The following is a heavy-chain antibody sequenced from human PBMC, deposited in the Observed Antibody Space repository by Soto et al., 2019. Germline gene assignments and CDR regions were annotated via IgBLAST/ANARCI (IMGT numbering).Heavy chain of an antibody. J-gene: IGHJ4*02. CDR1: GGTFSSYT. V-gene: IGHV1-69*02. CDR2: IIPILGIA. D-gene: IGHD3-16*02. CDR3: AVAEGYSAWDNVDY. Sequence: SVKVSCKASGGTFSSYTISWVRQAPGQGLEWMGRIIPILGIANYAQKFQGRVTITADKSTSTAYMELSSLRSEDTAVYYCAVAEGYSAWDNVDYWGQGTLVTVSS.